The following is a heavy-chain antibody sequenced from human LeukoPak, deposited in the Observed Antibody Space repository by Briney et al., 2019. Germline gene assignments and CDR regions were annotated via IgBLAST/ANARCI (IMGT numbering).Heavy chain of an antibody. J-gene: IGHJ4*02. CDR3: AKVGGYCSSTSCYEAYFDY. CDR2: ISGSGGST. D-gene: IGHD2-2*01. Sequence: GRSLRLSCAASGFTFSSYAMSWVRQAPGKGLEWVSAISGSGGSTYYADSVKGRFTISRDNSKNTLYLQMNSLRAEDTAVYYCAKVGGYCSSTSCYEAYFDYWGQGTLVTVSS. V-gene: IGHV3-23*01. CDR1: GFTFSSYA.